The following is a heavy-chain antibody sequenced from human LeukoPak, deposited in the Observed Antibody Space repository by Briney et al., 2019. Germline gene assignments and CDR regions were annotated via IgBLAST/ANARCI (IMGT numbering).Heavy chain of an antibody. CDR2: ISSSSSYI. V-gene: IGHV3-11*06. CDR3: ARDVSAYDSSGYYPYNWFDP. Sequence: GGSLRLSCAASGFTFSDYYMSWIRQAPGKGLEWVSYISSSSSYIKYADSVKGRFTISRDNSKNTLYLQMNSLRAEDTAVYYCARDVSAYDSSGYYPYNWFDPWGQGTLVTVSS. J-gene: IGHJ5*02. D-gene: IGHD3-22*01. CDR1: GFTFSDYY.